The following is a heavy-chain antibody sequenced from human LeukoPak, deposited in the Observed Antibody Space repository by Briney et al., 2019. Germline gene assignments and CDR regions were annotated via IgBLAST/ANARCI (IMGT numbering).Heavy chain of an antibody. CDR2: IYDRGPA. D-gene: IGHD3-10*01. J-gene: IGHJ5*02. CDR1: GGAIASVGYS. CDR3: ARSRQASGLLSS. Sequence: SQTLSLTCTVSGGAIASVGYSWNWIRQSPGKGLEWIGCIYDRGPAYYNPSLKSRFTISVDRPKNQFFLNVTSLTAADTAVYYCARSRQASGLLSSWGQGTPVVVSS. V-gene: IGHV4-30-2*06.